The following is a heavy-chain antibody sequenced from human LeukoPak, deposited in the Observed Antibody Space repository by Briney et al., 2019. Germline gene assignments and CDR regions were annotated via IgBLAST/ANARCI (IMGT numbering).Heavy chain of an antibody. CDR1: GVRLNKNA. CDR2: VIGSSGAT. V-gene: IGHV3-23*01. CDR3: AKGAYECLEIAYFDY. Sequence: PGGGLRVSCAESGVRLNKNAMKWVRPAPGGGLGWGGVVIGSSGATDYAESVKGRFTISRDNSKNTLFLQMNSLGAQDTAIYDCAKGAYECLEIAYFDYWGQGALVTVSS. J-gene: IGHJ4*02. D-gene: IGHD5-12*01.